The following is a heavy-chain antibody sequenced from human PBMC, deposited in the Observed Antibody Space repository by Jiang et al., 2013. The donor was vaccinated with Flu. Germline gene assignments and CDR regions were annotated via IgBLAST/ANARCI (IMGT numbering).Heavy chain of an antibody. V-gene: IGHV3-33*01. J-gene: IGHJ4*02. D-gene: IGHD3-10*01. CDR1: GFTFSSYG. Sequence: VQLLESGGGVVQPGRSLRLSCAASGFTFSSYGMHWVRQAPGKGLEWVAVIWYDGSNKYYADSVKGRFTISRDNSKNTLYLQMNSLRAEDTAVYYCARDYYGSGSYFYYWGQGTLVTVSS. CDR3: ARDYYGSGSYFYY. CDR2: IWYDGSNK.